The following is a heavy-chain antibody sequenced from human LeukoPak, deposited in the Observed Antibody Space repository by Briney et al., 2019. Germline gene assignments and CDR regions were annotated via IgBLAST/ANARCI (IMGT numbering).Heavy chain of an antibody. CDR2: ISAYNGNT. CDR1: GYTFTSYG. Sequence: ASVKVSCKASGYTFTSYGISWLRQAPGQGLEWMGWISAYNGNTNYAQKLQGRVTMTTDTSTSTAYMELRSLRSDDTAVYYCARKGGRVVVIEEETYYYYGMDVWGQGTTVTVSS. D-gene: IGHD3-22*01. CDR3: ARKGGRVVVIEEETYYYYGMDV. V-gene: IGHV1-18*01. J-gene: IGHJ6*02.